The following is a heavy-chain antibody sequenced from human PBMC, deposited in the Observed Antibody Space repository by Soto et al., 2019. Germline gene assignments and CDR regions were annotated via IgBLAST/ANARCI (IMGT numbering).Heavy chain of an antibody. CDR1: GGSFSGYY. CDR2: INHSGST. V-gene: IGHV4-34*01. J-gene: IGHJ6*02. Sequence: TSETLSLTCSVYGGSFSGYYWTWIRQPPGKGLEWIGEINHSGSTSYNPSLKSRVTILVDTSKNQFSLKVSSVTAADTAVYYCARGGYSSTPSIPRVYYYYGMDVWGQGTTVTVSS. D-gene: IGHD6-13*01. CDR3: ARGGYSSTPSIPRVYYYYGMDV.